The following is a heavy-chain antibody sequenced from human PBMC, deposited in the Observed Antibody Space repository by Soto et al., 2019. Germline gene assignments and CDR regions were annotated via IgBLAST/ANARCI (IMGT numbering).Heavy chain of an antibody. CDR2: IIPIFGTA. V-gene: IGHV1-69*12. CDR3: ARDTRLDYGGSFYWYFDL. J-gene: IGHJ2*01. Sequence: QVQLVQSGAEVKKPGSSVKVSCKASGGTFSSYAISWVRQAPGQGLEWMGGIIPIFGTANYAQKFQGRVTITADESTSTAYMELSSLRSEDTAVYYCARDTRLDYGGSFYWYFDLWGRGTLVTVSS. D-gene: IGHD4-17*01. CDR1: GGTFSSYA.